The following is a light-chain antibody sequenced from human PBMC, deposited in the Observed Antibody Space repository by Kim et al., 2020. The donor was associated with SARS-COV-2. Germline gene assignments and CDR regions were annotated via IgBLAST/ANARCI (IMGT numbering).Light chain of an antibody. CDR1: QYITTW. Sequence: SASVGKRVPITCRASQYITTWLAWYQQKPGKAPKLLIYQASTLESGVPSRFSGSGSGTEFSLTISSLQPDDFATYYCQHYNSYPYTFGQGTKLEI. CDR3: QHYNSYPYT. J-gene: IGKJ2*01. CDR2: QAS. V-gene: IGKV1-5*01.